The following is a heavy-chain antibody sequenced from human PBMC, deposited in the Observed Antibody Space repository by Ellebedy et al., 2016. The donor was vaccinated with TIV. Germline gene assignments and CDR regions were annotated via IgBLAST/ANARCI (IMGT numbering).Heavy chain of an antibody. CDR1: GLTVSDSY. J-gene: IGHJ6*02. Sequence: GESLKISCAASGLTVSDSYMSWVRQAPGKGLEWVANIYSGGNPYYADSVKGRFTVSRDTSKNTLYLQMSSLRAEDTALYYCARDSSPAGPYYYGMDVWGPGTTVTVSS. D-gene: IGHD2-2*01. CDR2: IYSGGNP. CDR3: ARDSSPAGPYYYGMDV. V-gene: IGHV3-66*01.